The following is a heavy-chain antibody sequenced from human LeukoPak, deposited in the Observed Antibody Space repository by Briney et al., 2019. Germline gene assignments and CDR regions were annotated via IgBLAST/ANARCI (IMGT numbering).Heavy chain of an antibody. Sequence: SETLSLTCTVSGGSVSSGSYYWSWIRQPPGKGLEWIGYVYYSGSTNYNPSFKSRITISVDTSKNQFSLKLSSVTAADTAVYYCATGNFYSSSWGLLDYWGQGTLVTVSS. CDR2: VYYSGST. CDR3: ATGNFYSSSWGLLDY. D-gene: IGHD6-13*01. V-gene: IGHV4-61*01. J-gene: IGHJ4*02. CDR1: GGSVSSGSYY.